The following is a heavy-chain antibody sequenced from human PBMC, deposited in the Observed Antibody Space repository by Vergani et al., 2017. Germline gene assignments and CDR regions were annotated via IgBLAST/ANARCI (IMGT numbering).Heavy chain of an antibody. D-gene: IGHD5-18*01. Sequence: QVQLKQWGAGLFKPLETLSLTCAVYGGSFSGYYWGWIRQPPGKGLEWIGEINHSGSTNYNPSLKSRVTISVDTSKNQFSLKLSSVTAADTAVYYCARDLWYSYGRGGAGYWGQGTLVTVSS. V-gene: IGHV4-34*01. CDR2: INHSGST. CDR3: ARDLWYSYGRGGAGY. J-gene: IGHJ4*02. CDR1: GGSFSGYY.